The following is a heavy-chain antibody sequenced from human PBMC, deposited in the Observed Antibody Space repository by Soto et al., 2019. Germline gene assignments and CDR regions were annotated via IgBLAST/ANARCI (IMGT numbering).Heavy chain of an antibody. V-gene: IGHV3-30*04. CDR3: ARDQYGVDV. J-gene: IGHJ6*02. CDR2: VSYEGRNK. Sequence: QEQVVESGGGVVQPGRSLRLSCAASGFIFRNYAMHWVRQAPGKGLEWAAVVSYEGRNKYYADTVEGRFTISRDNSKNNLYLQMDSMIPEDTDVYYCARDQYGVDVWGQGTTVTVSS. CDR1: GFIFRNYA.